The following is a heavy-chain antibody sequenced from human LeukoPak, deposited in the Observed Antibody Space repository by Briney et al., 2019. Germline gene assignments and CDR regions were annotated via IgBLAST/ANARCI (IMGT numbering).Heavy chain of an antibody. CDR3: ARGIWNADAH. CDR2: LYSDGST. Sequence: GGSLRLSCAASGFTVSSNSMSWVRQAPGKGLGWVSLLYSDGSTYYADSVKGRFTISRDNSKNTLYLQMNSLRAEDTAMYYCARGIWNADAHWGQGTRGTVSS. CDR1: GFTVSSNS. D-gene: IGHD1-1*01. J-gene: IGHJ4*02. V-gene: IGHV3-53*01.